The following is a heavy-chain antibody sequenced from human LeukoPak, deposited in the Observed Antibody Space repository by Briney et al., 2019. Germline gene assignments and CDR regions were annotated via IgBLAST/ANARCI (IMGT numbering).Heavy chain of an antibody. V-gene: IGHV3-11*04. J-gene: IGHJ4*02. CDR2: ISSSGSTI. CDR1: GFTFGDYY. Sequence: GGSLRLSCAASGFTFGDYYMSWIRQAPGKGLEWVSYISSSGSTIYYADSVKGRFTISRDNAKNSLYLQMNSLRAEDTAVYYCARDNYDSSTPYYFDYWGQGTLVTVSS. D-gene: IGHD3-22*01. CDR3: ARDNYDSSTPYYFDY.